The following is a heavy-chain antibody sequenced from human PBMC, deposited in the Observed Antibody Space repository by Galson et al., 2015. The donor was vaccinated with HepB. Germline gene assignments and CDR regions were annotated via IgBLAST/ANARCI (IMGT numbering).Heavy chain of an antibody. CDR1: GFTFKDYA. V-gene: IGHV3-23*01. D-gene: IGHD2-15*01. CDR3: AKDREVGYCSGGSCSPPDS. CDR2: ISRSGGST. Sequence: LRLSCAVSGFTFKDYAMSWVRQAPGKGLEWASGISRSGGSTSYADSVKGRFTISRDNSKNTLFLEISSLRAEDTAIYYCAKDREVGYCSGGSCSPPDSWGQGTLVTVSS. J-gene: IGHJ4*02.